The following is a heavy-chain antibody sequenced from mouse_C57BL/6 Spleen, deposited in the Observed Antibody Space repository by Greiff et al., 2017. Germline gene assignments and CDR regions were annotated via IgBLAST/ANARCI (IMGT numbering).Heavy chain of an antibody. V-gene: IGHV3-6*01. CDR3: ARERGGYYFDY. CDR1: GYSITSGYY. Sequence: EVKVEESGPGLVKPSQSLSLTCSVTGYSITSGYYWNWIRQFPGNKLEWMGYISYDGSNNYNPSLKNRISITRDTSKNQFFLKLNSVTTEDTATYYCARERGGYYFDYWGQGTTLTVSS. J-gene: IGHJ2*01. CDR2: ISYDGSN.